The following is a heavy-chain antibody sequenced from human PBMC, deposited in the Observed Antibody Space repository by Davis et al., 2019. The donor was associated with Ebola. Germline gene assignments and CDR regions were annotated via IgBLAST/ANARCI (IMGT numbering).Heavy chain of an antibody. D-gene: IGHD3-16*01. CDR3: AKDKGFWVPPDWFGP. J-gene: IGHJ5*02. CDR2: ISGSGNTT. Sequence: GESLKISCVASGFTFSQYAMTWVRQAPGKGLEWVSSISGSGNTTYYADSVEGRFTISRDNSKNTLSLQMNSVRGEDTAVYYCAKDKGFWVPPDWFGPWGQGVQVTVFS. V-gene: IGHV3-23*01. CDR1: GFTFSQYA.